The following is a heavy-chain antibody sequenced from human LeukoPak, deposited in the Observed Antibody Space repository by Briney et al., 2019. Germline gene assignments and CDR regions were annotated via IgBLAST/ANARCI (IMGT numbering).Heavy chain of an antibody. D-gene: IGHD6-25*01. CDR1: GGSISSSSYY. Sequence: SETLSLTCTVSGGSISSSSYYWGWIRQPPGKGLEWIGSIYYSGSTYYNPSLKSRVTISVDTSKNQFSLKLSSVTAADTAVYYCASSAIVAAAKGDAFDICGQGTMVTVSS. J-gene: IGHJ3*02. CDR3: ASSAIVAAAKGDAFDI. CDR2: IYYSGST. V-gene: IGHV4-39*07.